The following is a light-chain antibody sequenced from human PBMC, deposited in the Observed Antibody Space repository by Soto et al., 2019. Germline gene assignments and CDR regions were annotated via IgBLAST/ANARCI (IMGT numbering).Light chain of an antibody. CDR2: AAS. Sequence: DIQMTQSPSSLSASVGDRVTIPCRASQSISSYLNWYQQKPGKAPKLLIYAASSLQSGVPSRFSGSGSGTDFALSISSLQPEDFATYYCQQSYSTPRITVGAGNKVYIK. CDR1: QSISSY. V-gene: IGKV1-39*01. J-gene: IGKJ3*01. CDR3: QQSYSTPRIT.